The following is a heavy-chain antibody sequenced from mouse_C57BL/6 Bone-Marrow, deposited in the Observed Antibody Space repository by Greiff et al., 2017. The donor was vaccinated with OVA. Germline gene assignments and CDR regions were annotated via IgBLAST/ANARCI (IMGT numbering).Heavy chain of an antibody. J-gene: IGHJ3*01. V-gene: IGHV5-9-1*02. CDR1: GFTFSSYA. CDR3: TRGVYYGYDGLFAY. D-gene: IGHD2-2*01. Sequence: EVQRVESGEGLVKPGGSLKLSCAASGFTFSSYAMSWVRQTPEKRLEWVAYISSGGDYIYYADTVKGRFTISRDNARNTLYLQMSSLKSEDTAMYYGTRGVYYGYDGLFAYWGQGTLVTVSA. CDR2: ISSGGDYI.